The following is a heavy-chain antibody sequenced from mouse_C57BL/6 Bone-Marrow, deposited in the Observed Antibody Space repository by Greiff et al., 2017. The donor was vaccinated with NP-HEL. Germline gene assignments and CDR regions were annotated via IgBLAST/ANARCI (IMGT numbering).Heavy chain of an antibody. CDR2: ILPGSRST. V-gene: IGHV1-9*01. CDR3: ARSRTAQATGFAY. CDR1: GYTFTGYW. D-gene: IGHD3-2*02. J-gene: IGHJ3*01. Sequence: VQLQQSGAELLKPGASVKLSCKATGYTFTGYWIEWVKQRPGHGLEWIGEILPGSRSTNYNEKFKGKATFTADTSSNTAYMQLSSLTTEDSAIYYCARSRTAQATGFAYWGQGTLVTVSA.